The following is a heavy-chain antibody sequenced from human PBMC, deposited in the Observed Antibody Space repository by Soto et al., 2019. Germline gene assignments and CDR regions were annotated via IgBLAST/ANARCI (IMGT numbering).Heavy chain of an antibody. D-gene: IGHD1-26*01. CDR3: ARDLRIVGYYYYGMDV. CDR2: IYYSGST. Sequence: LSLTCTVSGGSISSYYWSWIRQPPGKGLEWIGYIYYSGSTNYNPSLKSRVTISVDTSKNQFSLKLSSVTAADTAVYYCARDLRIVGYYYYGMDVWGQGTTVTVSS. CDR1: GGSISSYY. J-gene: IGHJ6*02. V-gene: IGHV4-59*01.